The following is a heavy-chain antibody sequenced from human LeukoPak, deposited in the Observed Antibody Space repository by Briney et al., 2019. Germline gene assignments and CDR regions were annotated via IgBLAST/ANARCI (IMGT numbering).Heavy chain of an antibody. Sequence: ASVNVSCKASGYTFTNYFMHWVRQAPGQGLEWMGLINPSGDITSYAQQVRGRVTMTRDTSTSTLYMELSSLRSEDTAIYYCARAVEMANILDYWGQGTLVTVSS. CDR1: GYTFTNYF. V-gene: IGHV1-46*01. CDR3: ARAVEMANILDY. D-gene: IGHD5-24*01. J-gene: IGHJ4*02. CDR2: INPSGDIT.